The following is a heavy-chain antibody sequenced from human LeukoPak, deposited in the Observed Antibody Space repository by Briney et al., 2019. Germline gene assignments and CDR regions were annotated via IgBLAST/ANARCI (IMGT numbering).Heavy chain of an antibody. CDR3: ASSSIAARRAFDY. D-gene: IGHD6-6*01. Sequence: GGSLRLSCAASGFTFSSYSMNWVRQAPGKGLEWVSSISSSSSSYIYYADSVKGRFTISRDNAKNSLYLQMNSLRAEDTAVYYCASSSIAARRAFDYWGQGTLVTVSS. CDR2: ISSSSSSYI. CDR1: GFTFSSYS. J-gene: IGHJ4*02. V-gene: IGHV3-21*01.